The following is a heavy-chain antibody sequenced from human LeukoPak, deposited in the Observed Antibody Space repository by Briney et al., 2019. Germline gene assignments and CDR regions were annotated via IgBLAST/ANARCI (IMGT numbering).Heavy chain of an antibody. D-gene: IGHD1-26*01. V-gene: IGHV1-69*04. CDR3: ARSKALGATSHFGY. CDR2: IIPILGIA. CDR1: GGTFSSYA. J-gene: IGHJ4*02. Sequence: ASVKLSCKASGGTFSSYAISWVRQAPGQGLEWMGRIIPILGIANYAQKFQGRVTITADKSTSTAYMELSSLRSEDTAVYYCARSKALGATSHFGYWGQGTLVTVSS.